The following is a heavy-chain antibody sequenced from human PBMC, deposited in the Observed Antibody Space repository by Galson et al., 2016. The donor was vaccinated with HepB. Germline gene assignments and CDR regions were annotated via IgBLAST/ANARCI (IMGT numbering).Heavy chain of an antibody. CDR1: GYTLTELS. CDR2: FEPEDGET. Sequence: SVKVSCKVSGYTLTELSMHWVRQAPGKGLEWMGGFEPEDGETLYAHKFQGRVTMTEDTSTDTAYMELRSLRSEDTAVYYCATDSGVAHLDYDYGMDVWGQGTTVTVSS. V-gene: IGHV1-24*01. CDR3: ATDSGVAHLDYDYGMDV. D-gene: IGHD1-14*01. J-gene: IGHJ6*02.